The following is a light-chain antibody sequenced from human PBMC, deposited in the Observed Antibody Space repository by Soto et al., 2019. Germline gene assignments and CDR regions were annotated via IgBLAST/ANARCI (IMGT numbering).Light chain of an antibody. CDR3: ATWDDRLRAYV. Sequence: QSLLTNPPSASGTPGQRVTISCSGSSSNIGTYYVDWYQQPPGTAPKLLIHRNGQRPSGVPDRFSGSKSGTSASLAISGLRSEDEADYYCATWDDRLRAYVIGAGTKVTGL. J-gene: IGLJ1*01. V-gene: IGLV1-47*01. CDR2: RNG. CDR1: SSNIGTYY.